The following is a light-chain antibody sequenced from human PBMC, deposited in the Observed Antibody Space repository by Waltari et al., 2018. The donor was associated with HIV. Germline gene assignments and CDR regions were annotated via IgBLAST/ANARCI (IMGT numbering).Light chain of an antibody. CDR1: SSHIGAGYD. CDR3: QSYDSSLSSL. J-gene: IGLJ2*01. Sequence: QSVLTQPPSLSGAPGQRVTISCPGSSSHIGAGYDVHWYQQFPGTAPKLLILGNSNRPSGVPDRFSGSKSGTSASLAITGLQAEDEADYYCQSYDSSLSSLFGGGTKLTVL. CDR2: GNS. V-gene: IGLV1-40*01.